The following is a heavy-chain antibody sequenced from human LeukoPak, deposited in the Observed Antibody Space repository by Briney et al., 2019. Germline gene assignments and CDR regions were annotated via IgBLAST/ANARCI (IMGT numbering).Heavy chain of an antibody. D-gene: IGHD2-8*01. Sequence: SETLSLTCTVSGYSITSGYYWGWIRQPPGKGLEWIGSIYHSGSTNYNPSLKSRVTISVDKSKNQFSLKLSSVTAADTAVYYCAREVVPHPSFDYWGQGTLVTVSS. V-gene: IGHV4-38-2*02. CDR2: IYHSGST. CDR3: AREVVPHPSFDY. CDR1: GYSITSGYY. J-gene: IGHJ4*02.